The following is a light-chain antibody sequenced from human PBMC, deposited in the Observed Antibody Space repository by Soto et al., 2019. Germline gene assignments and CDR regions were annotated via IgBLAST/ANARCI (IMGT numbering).Light chain of an antibody. V-gene: IGLV1-51*01. CDR2: DSN. CDR1: SSNIGSNH. CDR3: GACDGSLSAYI. Sequence: QSVLTQPPAVSAAPGQKVTISCSGSSSNIGSNHVSWYQHLPGTAPKLIIFDSNKRPSGIPDRISASKSATSATLGITGLQTGDEADYYCGACDGSLSAYIFGTGTKLTVL. J-gene: IGLJ1*01.